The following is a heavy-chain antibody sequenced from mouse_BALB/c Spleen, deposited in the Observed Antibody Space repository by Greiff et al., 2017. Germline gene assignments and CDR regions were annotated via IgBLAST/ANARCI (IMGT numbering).Heavy chain of an antibody. V-gene: IGHV10-1*02. CDR2: IRSKSNNYAT. D-gene: IGHD4-1*01. Sequence: EVKLVESGGGLVQPKGSLKLSCAASGFTFNTYAMNWVRQAPGKGLEWVARIRSKSNNYATYYADSVKDRFTISRDDSQSMLYLQMNNLKTEDTAMYYCVRRGLTGHFDYWGQGTTLTVSS. J-gene: IGHJ2*01. CDR1: GFTFNTYA. CDR3: VRRGLTGHFDY.